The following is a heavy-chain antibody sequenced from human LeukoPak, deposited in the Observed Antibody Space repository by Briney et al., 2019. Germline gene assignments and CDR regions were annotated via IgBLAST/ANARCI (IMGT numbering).Heavy chain of an antibody. D-gene: IGHD3-10*01. Sequence: GGSLRLSCAASGFTFSSYWMSWVRQAPGKGLEWVAYIKQDGSEKYYMDSVKGRFTISRDNAKNSLYLQMNSLRAEDTAVYYCARNYYGSGSYYRYWGQGTLVTVSS. J-gene: IGHJ4*02. CDR2: IKQDGSEK. V-gene: IGHV3-7*03. CDR1: GFTFSSYW. CDR3: ARNYYGSGSYYRY.